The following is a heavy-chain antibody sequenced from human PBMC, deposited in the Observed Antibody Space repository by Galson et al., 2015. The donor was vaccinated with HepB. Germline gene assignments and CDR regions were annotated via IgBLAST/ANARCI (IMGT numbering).Heavy chain of an antibody. D-gene: IGHD2-15*01. CDR3: AREDRNILVAALDS. J-gene: IGHJ4*02. Sequence: SLRLSCAASGFTFSDYGMHWVRQAPGKGLEWVGLIWKDGSNKYYSDSVKGRFTISRDNSRKTFFLHMSSLRAEDTAIYFCAREDRNILVAALDSGGQGTMVTISS. CDR2: IWKDGSNK. V-gene: IGHV3-33*08. CDR1: GFTFSDYG.